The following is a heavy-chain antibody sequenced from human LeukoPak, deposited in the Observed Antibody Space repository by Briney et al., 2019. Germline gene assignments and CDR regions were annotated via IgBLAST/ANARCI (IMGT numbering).Heavy chain of an antibody. CDR2: INPNSGGT. J-gene: IGHJ4*02. CDR1: GYTFTGYY. D-gene: IGHD6-19*01. CDR3: ARDSASIAVAGTFDY. V-gene: IGHV1-2*02. Sequence: VASVKVSCKASGYTFTGYYIHWVRQAPGQGLEWMGWINPNSGGTNYAQKFQGRVTMTRDTSISTAYMELSRLRSDDTAVYYCARDSASIAVAGTFDYWGQGTLVTVSS.